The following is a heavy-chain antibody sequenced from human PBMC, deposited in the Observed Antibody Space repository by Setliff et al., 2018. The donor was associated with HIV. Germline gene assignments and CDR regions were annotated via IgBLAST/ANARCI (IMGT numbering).Heavy chain of an antibody. CDR3: ARGGFNHAFDI. CDR2: IRYDGTDT. D-gene: IGHD2-15*01. J-gene: IGHJ3*02. CDR1: GFTFSSYG. V-gene: IGHV3-30*02. Sequence: GSLRLSCAASGFTFSSYGMHWVRQAPGKGLEWVAFIRYDGTDTIYADSVKGRFTISRDNAKSTVYLQMGSLSADDTAVYYCARGGFNHAFDIWGQGTMVTVSS.